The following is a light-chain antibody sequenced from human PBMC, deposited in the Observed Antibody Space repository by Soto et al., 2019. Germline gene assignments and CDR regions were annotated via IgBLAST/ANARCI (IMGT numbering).Light chain of an antibody. CDR3: SSYTSSSTFYV. CDR1: SSDVGGYNY. V-gene: IGLV2-14*01. Sequence: ALTQPASVSGSPGQSITISCTGTSSDVGGYNYVSWYQQHPGKAPKLMIYDVSNRPSGVSNRFSGSKSGNTASLTISGLQAEDEADYYCSSYTSSSTFYVFGSGTKVTVL. J-gene: IGLJ1*01. CDR2: DVS.